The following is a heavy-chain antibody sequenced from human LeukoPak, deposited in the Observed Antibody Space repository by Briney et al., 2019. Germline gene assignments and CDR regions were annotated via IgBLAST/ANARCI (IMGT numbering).Heavy chain of an antibody. CDR3: ARVVWNGDFDY. Sequence: PSETLSLTCTVSGYSISSGYYWGWIRQPPGKGLEWIGSIYHSGSTYYNPSLKSRVTISVDTSKNQFSLKLSSVTAADTAVYYCARVVWNGDFDYWGQGTLVTVSS. CDR1: GYSISSGYY. V-gene: IGHV4-38-2*02. D-gene: IGHD1-1*01. CDR2: IYHSGST. J-gene: IGHJ4*02.